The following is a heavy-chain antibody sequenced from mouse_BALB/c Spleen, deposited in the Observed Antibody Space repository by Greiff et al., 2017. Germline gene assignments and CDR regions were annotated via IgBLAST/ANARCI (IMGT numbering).Heavy chain of an antibody. CDR2: ISYSGST. D-gene: IGHD1-1*01. J-gene: IGHJ3*01. CDR1: GYSITSDYA. CDR3: ASQYYYGSSYGFAY. V-gene: IGHV3-2*02. Sequence: DVQLQESGPGLVKPSQSLSLTCTVTGYSITSDYAWNWIRQFPGNKLEWMGYISYSGSTSYNPSLKSRISITRDTSKNQFFLQLNSVTTEDTATYYCASQYYYGSSYGFAYWGQGTLVTVSA.